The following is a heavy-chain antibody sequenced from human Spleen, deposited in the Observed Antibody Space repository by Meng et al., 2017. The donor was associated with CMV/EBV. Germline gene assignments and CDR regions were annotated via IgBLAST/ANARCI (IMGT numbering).Heavy chain of an antibody. V-gene: IGHV3-30*02. CDR2: IRYDGSNK. D-gene: IGHD1-26*01. Sequence: GESLKISCAASGFIFNSYAMHWVRQAPGKGLEWVAFIRYDGSNKYYADSVKGRFTISRDNSKNTLYLQMNSLRAEDTALYYCAKDIRGSYYDDYYTMDVWGQGTTVTVSS. J-gene: IGHJ6*02. CDR3: AKDIRGSYYDDYYTMDV. CDR1: GFIFNSYA.